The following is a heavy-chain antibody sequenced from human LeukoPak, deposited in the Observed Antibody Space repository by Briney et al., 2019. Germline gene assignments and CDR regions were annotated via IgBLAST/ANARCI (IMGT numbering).Heavy chain of an antibody. Sequence: GGSLRLSCTASGFTFSSYGMHWVRQAPGKGLEWVAFIRYDGSSKYYADSVKGRFTISRDNSKNTLYLQMNSLRAEDTAVYYCAKEDISPYFDYWGQGTLVTVSS. CDR2: IRYDGSSK. J-gene: IGHJ4*02. CDR1: GFTFSSYG. V-gene: IGHV3-30*02. D-gene: IGHD2-15*01. CDR3: AKEDISPYFDY.